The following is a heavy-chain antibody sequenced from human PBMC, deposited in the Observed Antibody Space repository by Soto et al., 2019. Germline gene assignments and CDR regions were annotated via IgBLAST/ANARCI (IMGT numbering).Heavy chain of an antibody. CDR1: GYTFTSYG. V-gene: IGHV1-18*04. CDR2: ISAYNGNT. D-gene: IGHD3-10*01. CDR3: ARRIVTMVRGVIVSVRFDY. J-gene: IGHJ4*02. Sequence: QVQLVQSGAEVKKPGASVKVSCKASGYTFTSYGISWVRQAPGQGLEWMGWISAYNGNTNYAQKLQGRVTMTTDTCTSTAYMELRSLRSDDTAVYYCARRIVTMVRGVIVSVRFDYWGQGTLVTVSS.